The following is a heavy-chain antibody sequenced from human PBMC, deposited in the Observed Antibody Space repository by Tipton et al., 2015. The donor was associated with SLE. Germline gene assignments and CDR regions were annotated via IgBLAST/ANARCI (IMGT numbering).Heavy chain of an antibody. CDR2: FYYTGST. D-gene: IGHD3-3*01. CDR3: ARGGNTIFGVVISWFDP. V-gene: IGHV4-39*07. J-gene: IGHJ5*02. CDR1: GGSISSSRDY. Sequence: TLSLTCTVSGGSISSSRDYWGWIRQPPGRGLEWIGSFYYTGSTYYNPSLKSRVTISVDTSKNLFSLKLSSVTAADTAVYYCARGGNTIFGVVISWFDPWGQGTLVTVSS.